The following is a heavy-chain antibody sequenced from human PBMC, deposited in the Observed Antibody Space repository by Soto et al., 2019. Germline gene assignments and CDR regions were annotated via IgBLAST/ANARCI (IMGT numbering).Heavy chain of an antibody. CDR3: ASRYCSGGSCYPPYYGMDV. Sequence: GGSLRLSCAASGFTFSSYSMNWVRQAPGKGLEWVSSISSSSSYIYYADSVKGRFTISRDNAKNSLYLQMNSLRAEDTAVYYCASRYCSGGSCYPPYYGMDVWGQGTTVTVSS. CDR2: ISSSSSYI. D-gene: IGHD2-15*01. CDR1: GFTFSSYS. V-gene: IGHV3-21*01. J-gene: IGHJ6*02.